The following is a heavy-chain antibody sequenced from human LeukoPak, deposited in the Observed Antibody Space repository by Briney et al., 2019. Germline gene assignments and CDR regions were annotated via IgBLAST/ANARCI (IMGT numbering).Heavy chain of an antibody. V-gene: IGHV1-18*01. CDR1: GYTFTSYG. D-gene: IGHD4-17*01. J-gene: IGHJ4*02. CDR2: ISAYNGNT. CDR3: ATDFYGDYEEEYFDY. Sequence: ASVKVSCKASGYTFTSYGISWVRQAPGQGLEWMGWISAYNGNTIYAQKFQGRVTMTEDTSTDTAYMELSSLRSEDTAVYYCATDFYGDYEEEYFDYWGQGTLVTVSS.